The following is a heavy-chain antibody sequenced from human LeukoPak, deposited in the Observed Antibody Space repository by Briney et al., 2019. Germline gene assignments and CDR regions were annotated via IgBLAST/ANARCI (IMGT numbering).Heavy chain of an antibody. CDR2: INPSGGST. V-gene: IGHV1-46*01. CDR1: GYTFSSYY. Sequence: ASVKVSCKASGYTFSSYYMHWVRQAPGEGLEWMGIINPSGGSTNYAQKFQGRVTMTRDTSTSTVYMELSSLRSEDTAVYYCARDGRYCSGGNCYPGDWFDPWGQGTLVTVSS. D-gene: IGHD2-15*01. CDR3: ARDGRYCSGGNCYPGDWFDP. J-gene: IGHJ5*02.